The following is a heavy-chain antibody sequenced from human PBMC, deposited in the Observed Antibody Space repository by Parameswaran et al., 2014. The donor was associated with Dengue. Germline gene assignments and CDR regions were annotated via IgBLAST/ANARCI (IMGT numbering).Heavy chain of an antibody. V-gene: IGHV3-48*02. Sequence: VRPGSREGAWSGFRYISSSSSTIYYADSVKGRFTISRDNAKNSLYLQMNSLRDEDTAVYYCARLGEETRGYSYGLRGSYWGQGTLVTVSS. CDR3: ARLGEETRGYSYGLRGSY. CDR2: ISSSSSTI. D-gene: IGHD5-18*01. J-gene: IGHJ4*02.